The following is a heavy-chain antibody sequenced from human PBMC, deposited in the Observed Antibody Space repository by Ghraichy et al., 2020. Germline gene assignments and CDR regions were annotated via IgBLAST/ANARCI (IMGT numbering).Heavy chain of an antibody. J-gene: IGHJ4*02. D-gene: IGHD6-13*01. Sequence: SETLSLTCAVYGGSFTSYYWSWIRQPPGKGLEWIGEINHWGSTNYNLSLKSRVTLSVDRSKDQFSLKLSSVTAADTAVFYCARGRKSSQQLVPLPFDYWGQGTLLTVSS. CDR1: GGSFTSYY. CDR3: ARGRKSSQQLVPLPFDY. V-gene: IGHV4-34*01. CDR2: INHWGST.